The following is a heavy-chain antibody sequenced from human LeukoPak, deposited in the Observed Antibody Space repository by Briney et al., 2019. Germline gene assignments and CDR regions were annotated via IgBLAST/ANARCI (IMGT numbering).Heavy chain of an antibody. D-gene: IGHD4-17*01. CDR3: ARDNGYGDYVFDY. CDR2: IYSGGST. J-gene: IGHJ4*02. CDR1: GFTFSDYY. Sequence: QPGGSLRLSCAASGFTFSDYYMSWIRQAPGKGLEWVSVIYSGGSTYYADSVKGRFTISRDNSKNTLYLQMNSLRAEDTAVYYCARDNGYGDYVFDYWGQGTLVTVSS. V-gene: IGHV3-53*01.